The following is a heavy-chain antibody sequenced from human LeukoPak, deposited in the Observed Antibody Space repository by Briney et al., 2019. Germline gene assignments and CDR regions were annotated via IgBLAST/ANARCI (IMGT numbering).Heavy chain of an antibody. J-gene: IGHJ1*01. D-gene: IGHD1-1*01. CDR3: ARLEAVHFQH. V-gene: IGHV4-39*01. Sequence: SETLSLTCTVSGGSISRSSYYWGWIRQPPGKGLEWIGSIYYSGSTYYNPSLKSRVTISVDTSKNQFSLKLSSVTAADAAVYYCARLEAVHFQHWGQGTLVTVPS. CDR1: GGSISRSSYY. CDR2: IYYSGST.